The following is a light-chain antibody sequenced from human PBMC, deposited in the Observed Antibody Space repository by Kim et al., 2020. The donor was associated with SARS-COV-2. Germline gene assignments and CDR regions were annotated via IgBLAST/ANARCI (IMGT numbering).Light chain of an antibody. Sequence: SYELTQPPSVSVSPGQTASITCSGDKLGDKYACWYQQKPGQSPVLVIYHDSKRPSGIPERFSGSNSGNTATLTISGAQAMDEADYYCQAWDSRTAVFGGG. CDR2: HDS. CDR3: QAWDSRTAV. V-gene: IGLV3-1*01. CDR1: KLGDKY. J-gene: IGLJ3*02.